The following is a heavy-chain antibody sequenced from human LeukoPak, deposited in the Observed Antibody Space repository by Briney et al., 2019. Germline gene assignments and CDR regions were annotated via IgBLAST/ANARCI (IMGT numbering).Heavy chain of an antibody. CDR3: ARGNRDSSGFYYYYSMDV. CDR1: GFTFDDYA. V-gene: IGHV3-9*01. J-gene: IGHJ6*02. Sequence: SGGSLRLSCAASGFTFDDYAMFWVRQAPGKGLEWVSGISWDSKNIGYAASVKGRFTISRDNAKNSLYLQLSSLRAEDTAFYYCARGNRDSSGFYYYYSMDVWGQGTTVTVSS. CDR2: ISWDSKNI. D-gene: IGHD6-19*01.